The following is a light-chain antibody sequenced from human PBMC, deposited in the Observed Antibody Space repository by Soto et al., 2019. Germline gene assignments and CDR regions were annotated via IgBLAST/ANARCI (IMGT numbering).Light chain of an antibody. Sequence: EIVLTQSPGTLSLSPGERATLSCRASQSVSSSYLAWYQQKPGQAPRPLIYGASSRAIGIPDRFSGSGSGTDFTLTISRLEPEDFAVYYCQQYGISPWTFGQGNKVEIK. CDR2: GAS. CDR3: QQYGISPWT. CDR1: QSVSSSY. J-gene: IGKJ1*01. V-gene: IGKV3-20*01.